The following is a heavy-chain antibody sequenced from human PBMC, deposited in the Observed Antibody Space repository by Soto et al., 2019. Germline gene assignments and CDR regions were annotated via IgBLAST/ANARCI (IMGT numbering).Heavy chain of an antibody. D-gene: IGHD3-10*01. J-gene: IGHJ5*02. V-gene: IGHV4-34*01. Sequence: QVQLQQWGAGLLKPSETLSLTCAVYGGSFSGYYWSWIRQPPGKGLEWIGEINHSGSTNYNPSLKSRVTISVDTSKNQFSLKLSSVTAADTAVYYCARRRRTDYYGSGSFLTQLQFDPWGQGTLVTVSS. CDR2: INHSGST. CDR1: GGSFSGYY. CDR3: ARRRRTDYYGSGSFLTQLQFDP.